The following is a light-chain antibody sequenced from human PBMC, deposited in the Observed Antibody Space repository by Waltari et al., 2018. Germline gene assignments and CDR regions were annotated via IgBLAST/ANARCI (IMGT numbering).Light chain of an antibody. V-gene: IGLV2-23*01. CDR3: CSYAGSSTWV. J-gene: IGLJ3*02. Sequence: QSALTQPASVSGSPGQSITISCTGTTSAVGSYNFVSWFQQHRGKAPKLIIYHGSKRPSGISNRFSGSKSGNTASLTISGLQAGDETDYYCCSYAGSSTWVFGGGTKLTVL. CDR2: HGS. CDR1: TSAVGSYNF.